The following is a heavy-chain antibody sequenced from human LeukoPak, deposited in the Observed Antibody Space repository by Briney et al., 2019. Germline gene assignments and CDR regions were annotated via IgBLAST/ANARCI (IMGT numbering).Heavy chain of an antibody. CDR1: GFTFSNYA. Sequence: GGSLRLSCQASGFTFSNYAMSWVRQAPGKGLDWVSSINPDGGSFFADSVKGRFTISRDDSRSVVYLEVNSLSAEDTAVYYCARSGVATCHYWGQGILVTVSS. CDR2: INPDGGS. V-gene: IGHV3-23*01. CDR3: ARSGVATCHY. J-gene: IGHJ4*02. D-gene: IGHD3-10*01.